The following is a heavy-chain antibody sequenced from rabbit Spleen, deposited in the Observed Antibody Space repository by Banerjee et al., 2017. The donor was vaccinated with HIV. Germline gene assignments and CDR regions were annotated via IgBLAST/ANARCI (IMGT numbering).Heavy chain of an antibody. CDR3: ARFYAGYGDFGYAAM. V-gene: IGHV1S40*01. CDR2: IGAGSSGST. D-gene: IGHD7-1*01. Sequence: QSLEESGGDLVKPGASLTLTCTASGFSFSSSYYMCWVRQAPGKGLEWIACIGAGSSGSTYYASWAKGRFTISKTSSTTVTLQMTSLTAADTATYFCARFYAGYGDFGYAAMWGPGTLVTVS. CDR1: GFSFSSSYY. J-gene: IGHJ4*01.